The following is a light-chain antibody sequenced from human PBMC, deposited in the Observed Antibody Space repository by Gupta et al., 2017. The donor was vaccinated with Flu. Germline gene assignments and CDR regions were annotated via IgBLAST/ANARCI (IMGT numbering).Light chain of an antibody. V-gene: IGLV3-21*02. CDR2: GDS. J-gene: IGLJ2*01. CDR1: NIGTYR. Sequence: GSNIGTYRFHWYQQKPGRAPLLVVYGDSDRPSGIPERFSGSTSGNTATLTISRVEAGDEADYSCQVWDSNSDQAVFGGGTRLTVL. CDR3: QVWDSNSDQAV.